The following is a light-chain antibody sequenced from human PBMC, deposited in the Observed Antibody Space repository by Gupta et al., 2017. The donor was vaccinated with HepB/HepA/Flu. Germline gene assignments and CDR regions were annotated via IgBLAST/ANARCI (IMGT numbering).Light chain of an antibody. CDR2: DVS. CDR1: SSDVGGYNY. Sequence: QSALTQPASVSGSPEQSITIPCTGTSSDVGGYNYVSWYQQHPGKAPKLMIYDVSNRPSGVSNRFSGSKSGNTASLTITGLQAEDEADYYCSSYTSSSTLGVFGTGTKVTVL. V-gene: IGLV2-14*03. J-gene: IGLJ1*01. CDR3: SSYTSSSTLGV.